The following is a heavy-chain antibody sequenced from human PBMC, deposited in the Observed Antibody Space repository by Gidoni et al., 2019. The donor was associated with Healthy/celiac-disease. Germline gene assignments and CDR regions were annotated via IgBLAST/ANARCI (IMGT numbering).Heavy chain of an antibody. CDR2: IWYDGSNK. V-gene: IGHV3-33*01. CDR3: ARARTVTTDWYFDL. Sequence: QVQLVESGGGVVQPGRSLRLSCAASGFTFSSYGMHWVRQAPGKGLEWVAVIWYDGSNKYYADSVKGRFTISRDNSKNTLYLQMNSLRAEDTAVYYCARARTVTTDWYFDLWGRGTLVTVSS. D-gene: IGHD4-17*01. CDR1: GFTFSSYG. J-gene: IGHJ2*01.